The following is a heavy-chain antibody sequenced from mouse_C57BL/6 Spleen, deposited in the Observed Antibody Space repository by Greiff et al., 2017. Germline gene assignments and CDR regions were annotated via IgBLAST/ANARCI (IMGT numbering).Heavy chain of an antibody. CDR3: VGGVLAGTGYAMDY. CDR1: GFSFNTYA. CDR2: IRSKSNNYAT. Sequence: EVQLVESGGGLVQPKGSLKLSCAASGFSFNTYAMNWVRQAPGQGLEWVARIRSKSNNYATYYADSVKDRFTISRDDSESMLYLQMNNLKTEDTAMYYCVGGVLAGTGYAMDYWGQGTSVTVSS. V-gene: IGHV10-1*01. J-gene: IGHJ4*01. D-gene: IGHD4-1*01.